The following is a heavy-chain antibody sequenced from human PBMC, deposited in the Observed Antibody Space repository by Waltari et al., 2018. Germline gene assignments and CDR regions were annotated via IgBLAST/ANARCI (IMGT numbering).Heavy chain of an antibody. V-gene: IGHV1-24*01. J-gene: IGHJ3*02. Sequence: QVQLVQSGAEVKKPGASVKVSCKVSGYTLTELSMHWVRQAPGKGLEWMGGFDPEDGETIYAQKFQGRVTMTEDTSTDTADMELSSLRSEDTAVYYCATALPDILTGLPLDAFDIWGQGTMVTVSS. CDR1: GYTLTELS. CDR3: ATALPDILTGLPLDAFDI. CDR2: FDPEDGET. D-gene: IGHD3-9*01.